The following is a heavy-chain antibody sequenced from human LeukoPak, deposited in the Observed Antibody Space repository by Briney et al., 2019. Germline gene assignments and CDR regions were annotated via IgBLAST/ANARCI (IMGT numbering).Heavy chain of an antibody. CDR1: GFTFSSYE. V-gene: IGHV3-48*03. D-gene: IGHD3-10*02. J-gene: IGHJ6*04. CDR3: AERGITMIGGV. CDR2: ISASGDST. Sequence: PGGSLRLSCAASGFTFSSYEMNWVRQAPGKELEWVSTISASGDSTHHADSVKGRFTISRDNAKNSLYLQMNSLRAEDTAVYYCAERGITMIGGVWGKGTTVTISS.